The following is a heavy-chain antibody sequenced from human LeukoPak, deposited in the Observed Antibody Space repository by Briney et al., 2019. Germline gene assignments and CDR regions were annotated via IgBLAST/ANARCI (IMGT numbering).Heavy chain of an antibody. CDR1: GGSISSSRYY. Sequence: KPSETLSLTCTVSGGSISSSRYYWGWIRQPPGKGLEWIGSIYYTGSTYYNPSLRSRVSISVDTSKNQFSLRLSSVTAADTAVYYSARLASGSYGPLTPFDYWGQGTLVTVSS. V-gene: IGHV4-39*01. D-gene: IGHD1-26*01. J-gene: IGHJ4*02. CDR2: IYYTGST. CDR3: ARLASGSYGPLTPFDY.